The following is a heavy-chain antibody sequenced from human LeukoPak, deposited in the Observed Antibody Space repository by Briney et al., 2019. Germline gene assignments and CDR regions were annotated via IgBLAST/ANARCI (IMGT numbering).Heavy chain of an antibody. D-gene: IGHD6-13*01. Sequence: SETLSLTCTVSGGSIRSSSYWWGWIRQPPGKGLEWIGSNSGSTYYNPSLKSRVTISVDTSKNQFSLKLSSVTAADTAVYYCARDRRVEEQLEGGIDYWGQGTLVTVSS. CDR2: NSGST. J-gene: IGHJ4*02. CDR1: GGSIRSSSYW. V-gene: IGHV4-39*07. CDR3: ARDRRVEEQLEGGIDY.